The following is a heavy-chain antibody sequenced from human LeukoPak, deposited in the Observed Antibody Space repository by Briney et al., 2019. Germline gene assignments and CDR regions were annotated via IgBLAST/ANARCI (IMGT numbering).Heavy chain of an antibody. V-gene: IGHV1-18*01. J-gene: IGHJ4*02. CDR1: GYTIDSYS. D-gene: IGHD3-9*01. CDR2: ISAYNGNT. CDR3: ARVGLENPVLRYFDWLSYYFDY. Sequence: ASVKVSCKASGYTIDSYSISWVRQAPGQGLEWMGWISAYNGNTNYAQKLQGRVTMTTDTSTSTAYMELRSLRSDDTAVYYCARVGLENPVLRYFDWLSYYFDYWGQGTLVTVSS.